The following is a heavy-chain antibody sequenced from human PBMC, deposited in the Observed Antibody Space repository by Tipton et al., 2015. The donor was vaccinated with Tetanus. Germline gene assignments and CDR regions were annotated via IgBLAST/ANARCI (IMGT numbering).Heavy chain of an antibody. CDR2: ISYGGRNK. J-gene: IGHJ5*02. D-gene: IGHD2-2*01. CDR3: ASWGQLAQRWFYP. V-gene: IGHV3-30*04. CDR1: GFTFSTYP. Sequence: RCLRLSCAASGFTFSTYPMHWVRQAPGKGLERVAVISYGGRNKYYTDSVKGRFTISRANSKNTLYLQMDSLRPEDTGVHYCASWGQLAQRWFYPWGQGTLVTVSS.